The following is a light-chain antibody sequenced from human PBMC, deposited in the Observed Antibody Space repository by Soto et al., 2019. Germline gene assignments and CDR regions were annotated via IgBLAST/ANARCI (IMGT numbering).Light chain of an antibody. V-gene: IGLV1-44*01. CDR2: TDN. CDR1: SSNIGGNT. Sequence: QPVLTQPPSASGTPGQRVTISCSGSSSNIGGNTVNWYQQLPATAPKLLIYTDNQRPSGVPDRFSGSKSGASASLAISGLQSEDEADYYCATWDDSLNGPVFGGGTKLTVL. CDR3: ATWDDSLNGPV. J-gene: IGLJ3*02.